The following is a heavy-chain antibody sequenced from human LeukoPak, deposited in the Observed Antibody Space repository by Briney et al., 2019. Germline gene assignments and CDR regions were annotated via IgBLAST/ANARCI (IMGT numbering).Heavy chain of an antibody. D-gene: IGHD3-22*01. J-gene: IGHJ4*02. CDR2: FDPEDGET. Sequence: ASVKVSCKVSGYTLTELSMHWVRQAPARGLEWIGGFDPEDGETIYAQKFQGRVTMTEDTSTDTAYMELSSLRSEDTAVYYCATHRAYFDSSGYLHWGQGTLVTVSS. CDR3: ATHRAYFDSSGYLH. V-gene: IGHV1-24*01. CDR1: GYTLTELS.